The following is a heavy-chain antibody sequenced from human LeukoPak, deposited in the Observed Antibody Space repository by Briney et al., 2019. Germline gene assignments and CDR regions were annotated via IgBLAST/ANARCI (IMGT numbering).Heavy chain of an antibody. V-gene: IGHV4-4*07. CDR2: IYTSGGT. Sequence: SETLSLTCTVSGGSISSYYWSWIRQPAGKGLEWIGRIYTSGGTNYNPSLKSRVTMSVDTSKNQFSLKLSSVTAADTAVYYCARDLGAMVRGVGVEFDPWGQGTLVTVSS. CDR1: GGSISSYY. J-gene: IGHJ5*02. CDR3: ARDLGAMVRGVGVEFDP. D-gene: IGHD3-10*01.